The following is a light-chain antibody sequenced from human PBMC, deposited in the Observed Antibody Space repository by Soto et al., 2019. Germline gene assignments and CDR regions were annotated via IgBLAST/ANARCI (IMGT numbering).Light chain of an antibody. J-gene: IGLJ3*02. CDR1: GSNVGHNY. Sequence: QSELTQPPSVSAAPGQWVTISCSGSGSNVGHNYVSWYQQFPGTAPRLLIYENNKRPSGIPDRFSGSKSGTSATLDIAGLQTGDEADYYCGTWDNSLSDMLFGGGTKLTVL. V-gene: IGLV1-51*01. CDR2: ENN. CDR3: GTWDNSLSDML.